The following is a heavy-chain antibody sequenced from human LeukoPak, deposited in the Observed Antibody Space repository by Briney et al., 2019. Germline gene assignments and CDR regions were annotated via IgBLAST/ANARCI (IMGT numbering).Heavy chain of an antibody. V-gene: IGHV3-30*02. CDR3: AKVRYCNGDDGPYAEYFQD. J-gene: IGHJ1*01. Sequence: SGGSLRLSCAASGFTFSHYGMHWVRQAPGKGLEWVAFIRYDGTNKYYADSVKGRFTIFRDNSKNTLSLQMNSLRAEDTAVYYCAKVRYCNGDDGPYAEYFQDWGQGTLVTVSS. CDR2: IRYDGTNK. D-gene: IGHD2-15*01. CDR1: GFTFSHYG.